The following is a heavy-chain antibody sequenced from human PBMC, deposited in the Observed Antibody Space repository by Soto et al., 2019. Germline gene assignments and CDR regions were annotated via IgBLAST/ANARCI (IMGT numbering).Heavy chain of an antibody. CDR1: GGSISTYY. CDR2: IYYSGST. D-gene: IGHD3-3*01. Sequence: PSETLSLTYTVSGGSISTYYWSWIRQPPGKGLEWIGYIYYSGSTNYNPSLKSRVTISVDTSKNQFSLKLSSVSAADTAVYYCARDGSRYDFWSGPYYFDYWGQGTLVTVSS. CDR3: ARDGSRYDFWSGPYYFDY. V-gene: IGHV4-59*01. J-gene: IGHJ4*02.